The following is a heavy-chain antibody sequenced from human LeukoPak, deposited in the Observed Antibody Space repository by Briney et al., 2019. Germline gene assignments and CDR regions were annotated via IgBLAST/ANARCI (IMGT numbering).Heavy chain of an antibody. Sequence: GGSLRLSCVVSGLTFRDAWLSWVRQAPGKGLEWIGRIVSKRGGGATDYGAAVKGRFTISRDDSENTMYLQMNSLRAEDTAVYYCAKDRRSNLFDYWGQGTLVTVSS. CDR2: IVSKRGGGAT. V-gene: IGHV3-15*04. D-gene: IGHD4-11*01. J-gene: IGHJ4*02. CDR3: AKDRRSNLFDY. CDR1: GLTFRDAW.